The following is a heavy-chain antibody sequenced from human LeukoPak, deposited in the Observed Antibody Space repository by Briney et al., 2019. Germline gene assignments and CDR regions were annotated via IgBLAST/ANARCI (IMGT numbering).Heavy chain of an antibody. Sequence: PSETLSLTCAVYGGSFSGYYWSWIRQPPGKGLEWIGEINHSGSTNYNPSLKSRVTISVDTSKNQFTLKLSSVTAADTAVYYCAREGPRITGTTFWFDPWGQGTLVTVSS. CDR1: GGSFSGYY. D-gene: IGHD1-7*01. CDR2: INHSGST. J-gene: IGHJ5*02. V-gene: IGHV4-34*01. CDR3: AREGPRITGTTFWFDP.